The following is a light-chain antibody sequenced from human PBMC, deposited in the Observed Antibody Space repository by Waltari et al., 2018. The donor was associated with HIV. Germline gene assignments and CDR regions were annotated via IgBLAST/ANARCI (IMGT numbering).Light chain of an antibody. CDR2: AAS. CDR3: QKLNSYPFT. Sequence: DIQLTQSPSSLSASLGDRVTTTCRASQGIISYLAWYQQKQAKAPKLLIDAASTLQRGVPFRVSGSGSGTEFTLTISSLQPEAVATYYCQKLNSYPFTFGPGTKVDFK. CDR1: QGIISY. J-gene: IGKJ3*01. V-gene: IGKV1-9*01.